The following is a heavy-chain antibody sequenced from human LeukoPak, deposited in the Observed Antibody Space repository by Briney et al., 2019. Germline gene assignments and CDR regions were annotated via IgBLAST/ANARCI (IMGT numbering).Heavy chain of an antibody. J-gene: IGHJ6*02. CDR3: AVSTYGHHYYGMDV. CDR1: GGSISSYY. V-gene: IGHV4-59*08. Sequence: SETLSLTCTVSGGSISSYYWSWIRQPPGKGLEWIGYIYYSGSTNYNPSLKSRVTISVDTSKNQFSLKLSSVTAADTAVYYCAVSTYGHHYYGMDVWGQGTTVTVSS. D-gene: IGHD2/OR15-2a*01. CDR2: IYYSGST.